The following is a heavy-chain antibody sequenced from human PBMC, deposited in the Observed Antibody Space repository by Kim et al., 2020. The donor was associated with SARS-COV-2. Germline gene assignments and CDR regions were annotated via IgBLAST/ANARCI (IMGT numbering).Heavy chain of an antibody. J-gene: IGHJ4*02. D-gene: IGHD3-10*01. CDR2: ISYDGSNK. CDR1: GFTFSSYA. Sequence: GGSLRLSCAASGFTFSSYAMHWVRQAPGKGLEWVAVISYDGSNKYYADSVKGRFTISRDNSKNTLYLQMNSLRAEDTAVYYCARGGFTGSGSYLELHDIDYWGQGTLVTVSS. V-gene: IGHV3-30*04. CDR3: ARGGFTGSGSYLELHDIDY.